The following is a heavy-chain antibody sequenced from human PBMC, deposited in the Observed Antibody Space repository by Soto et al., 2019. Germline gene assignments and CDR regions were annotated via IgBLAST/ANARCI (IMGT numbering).Heavy chain of an antibody. V-gene: IGHV5-51*01. CDR2: IHPSDPDI. CDR3: ASPMKIFGAVFL. Sequence: VESLKISCKGSRYSFNNYWVGWVRQKAGEGLEWMGMIHPSDPDIIYSPSFKGQVTISADKSLSTAYLQWSSLKASDTAMYYCASPMKIFGAVFLWGQGTPVTVSS. J-gene: IGHJ4*02. D-gene: IGHD3-3*01. CDR1: RYSFNNYW.